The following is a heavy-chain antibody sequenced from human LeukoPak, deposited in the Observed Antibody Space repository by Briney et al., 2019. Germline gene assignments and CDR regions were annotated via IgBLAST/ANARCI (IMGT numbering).Heavy chain of an antibody. CDR3: ARLSGWSFFLDY. CDR2: IYSGGST. V-gene: IGHV3-53*01. CDR1: GFTVSSNY. J-gene: IGHJ4*02. D-gene: IGHD6-19*01. Sequence: GGSLRLSCAASGFTVSSNYMSWVRQAPGKGLEWVSVIYSGGSTYYADSVKGRFTISRDNSKNTLYLQMNSLRAEDTCVYYCARLSGWSFFLDYWGQGTLVTVSS.